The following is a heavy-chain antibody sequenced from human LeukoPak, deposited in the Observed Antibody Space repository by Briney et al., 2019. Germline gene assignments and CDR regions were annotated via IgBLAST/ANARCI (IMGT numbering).Heavy chain of an antibody. CDR1: GGSFSGYY. Sequence: RSSETLSLTCAVYGGSFSGYYWSWIRQPPGKGLEWIGYIYYSGSTNYNPSLKSRVTISVDTSKNQFSLKLSSVTAADTAVYYCARVRANWNYVWASFDPWGQGTLVTVSS. CDR2: IYYSGST. V-gene: IGHV4-59*01. CDR3: ARVRANWNYVWASFDP. J-gene: IGHJ5*02. D-gene: IGHD1-7*01.